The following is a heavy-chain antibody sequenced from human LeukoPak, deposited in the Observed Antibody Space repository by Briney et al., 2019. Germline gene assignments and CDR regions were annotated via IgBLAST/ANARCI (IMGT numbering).Heavy chain of an antibody. V-gene: IGHV1-18*01. D-gene: IGHD1-14*01. CDR3: ARHKGMGRFDY. Sequence: ASVKVSCKTSDYTFTSYGINWVRQAPGQGLEWMGWISAYNGNTNYAQKFQGRVTMTTDTSTSTAYMELRSLRSDDTAVYYCARHKGMGRFDYWGQGTLVTVSS. CDR2: ISAYNGNT. CDR1: DYTFTSYG. J-gene: IGHJ4*02.